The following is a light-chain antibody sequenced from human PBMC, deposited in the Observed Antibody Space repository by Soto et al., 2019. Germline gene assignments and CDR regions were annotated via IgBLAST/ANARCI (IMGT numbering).Light chain of an antibody. J-gene: IGLJ1*01. CDR3: QSYDSSLSYV. CDR1: SSNIGAGYD. CDR2: GNS. V-gene: IGLV1-40*01. Sequence: QSVLTQPPSVSGAPGQRVTISCTGSSSNIGAGYDVHWYQQLPGTAPKLLIYGNSNRPSGVPDRFSGSKSGPSASLAITGLQAEDEAEYYCQSYDSSLSYVFGPGTKLTVL.